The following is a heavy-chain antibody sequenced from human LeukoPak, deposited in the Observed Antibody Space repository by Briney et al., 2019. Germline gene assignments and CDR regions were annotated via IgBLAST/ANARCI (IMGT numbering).Heavy chain of an antibody. V-gene: IGHV3-30*09. J-gene: IGHJ3*02. CDR3: AREFASSGYAGTFDI. D-gene: IGHD3-22*01. CDR2: ISSDGDNK. Sequence: GGSLRLSCAASGFTFNSYAMHWVRQAPGKGLEWVAVISSDGDNKYYADSVKGRFAISRDNSKNTLYLQMDRLNMEDTAVYYCAREFASSGYAGTFDIWGQGTTVTVS. CDR1: GFTFNSYA.